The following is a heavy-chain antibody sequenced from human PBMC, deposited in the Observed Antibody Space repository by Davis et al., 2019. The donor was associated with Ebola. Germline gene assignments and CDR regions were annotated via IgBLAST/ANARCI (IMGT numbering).Heavy chain of an antibody. CDR1: GGSISSYY. CDR3: ARGDAVVVNFDY. Sequence: PSETLSLTCTVSGGSISSYYWSWIRQPPGKGLEWIGYIYHSGSTYYSPSLKSRVTISVDRSKNQFSLKLISVTAADTAVYYCARGDAVVVNFDYWGQGTLVTVSS. CDR2: IYHSGST. J-gene: IGHJ4*02. D-gene: IGHD3-22*01. V-gene: IGHV4-59*12.